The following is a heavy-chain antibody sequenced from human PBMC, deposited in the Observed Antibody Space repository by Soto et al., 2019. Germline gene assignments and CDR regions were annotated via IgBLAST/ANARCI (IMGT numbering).Heavy chain of an antibody. D-gene: IGHD3-3*01. CDR1: GGSVSSGSYY. Sequence: TVSGGSVSSGSYYWSWIRQPPGKGLEWIGYMYYSGSTNYNPSLKSRVTISLDTSKNQFSLKLSSVTAADTAVYFCARTRDFWSGNDAFDIWGQGTMVTVSS. CDR3: ARTRDFWSGNDAFDI. CDR2: MYYSGST. V-gene: IGHV4-61*01. J-gene: IGHJ3*02.